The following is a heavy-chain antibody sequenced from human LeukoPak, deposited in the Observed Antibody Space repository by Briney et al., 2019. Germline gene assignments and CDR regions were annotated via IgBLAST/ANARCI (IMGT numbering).Heavy chain of an antibody. D-gene: IGHD3-22*01. CDR2: IYYSGTI. J-gene: IGHJ4*02. Sequence: SETLSLTCTVSGGSISSSSYFWGWIRQPPGKGLEWIANIYYSGTIYYNPSLQSRVTISIDTSKNQFSLKLSSVTAADTAVYYCARGSSGYYPIDYWGQGTLVTVSS. CDR1: GGSISSSSYF. V-gene: IGHV4-39*07. CDR3: ARGSSGYYPIDY.